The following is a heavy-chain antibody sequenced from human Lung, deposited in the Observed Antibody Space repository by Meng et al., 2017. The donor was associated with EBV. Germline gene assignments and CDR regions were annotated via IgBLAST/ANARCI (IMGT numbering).Heavy chain of an antibody. V-gene: IGHV4-34*01. CDR2: INDSGST. CDR3: ARSTFDY. J-gene: IGHJ4*02. Sequence: QWHLHQGGSGWLQPSGPLSLACAVYGGSFCGSSSGYYWSWIRQAPGKGLELIGEINDSGSTDYNPSLKSRLTISVDRSKSQFSLELSSVTAADTAVYYCARSTFDYWGQGTLVTVSS. D-gene: IGHD1-26*01. CDR1: GGSFCGSSSGYY.